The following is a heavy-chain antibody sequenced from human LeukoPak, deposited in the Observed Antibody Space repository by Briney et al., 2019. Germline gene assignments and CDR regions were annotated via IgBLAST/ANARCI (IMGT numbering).Heavy chain of an antibody. J-gene: IGHJ4*02. Sequence: SVKVSCTASGGTFSSYAISWVRQAPGHGLGWMGRIIPIIGIANYAQKFQGRVTITADKSTSTDYMELSSQRSEDTAVYYCARRPSGIAAAGTWDYWGQGTLVTVSS. CDR3: ARRPSGIAAAGTWDY. V-gene: IGHV1-69*04. D-gene: IGHD6-13*01. CDR1: GGTFSSYA. CDR2: IIPIIGIA.